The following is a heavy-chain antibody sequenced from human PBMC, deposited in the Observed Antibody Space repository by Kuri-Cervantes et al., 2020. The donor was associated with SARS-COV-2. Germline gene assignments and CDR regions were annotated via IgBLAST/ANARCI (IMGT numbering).Heavy chain of an antibody. CDR3: AREVEGSDAFDI. Sequence: SETLSLTCAVSGGSVSSGTKFWSWIRQPPGKGLEWIGYIYYSGSTNYNPSLKSRVTISVDTSKNQFSLKLSSVTAADTAVYYCAREVEGSDAFDIWGQGTMVTVSS. V-gene: IGHV4-61*01. CDR2: IYYSGST. J-gene: IGHJ3*02. CDR1: GGSVSSGTKF.